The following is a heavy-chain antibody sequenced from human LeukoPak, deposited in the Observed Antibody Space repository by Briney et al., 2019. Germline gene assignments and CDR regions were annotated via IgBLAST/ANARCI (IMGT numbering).Heavy chain of an antibody. CDR3: TRGKTMVYCGGDCYRFDN. CDR1: GYTFTGHY. D-gene: IGHD2-21*02. Sequence: ASVKVSCKASGYTFTGHYMHWVRQAPGQGLEWMGWINPNSGGTNYAQKFEGRVTMTSDTSISTAYMDLSRLRSDDTAVYYCTRGKTMVYCGGDCYRFDNWGQGTLVTVSS. J-gene: IGHJ4*02. V-gene: IGHV1-2*02. CDR2: INPNSGGT.